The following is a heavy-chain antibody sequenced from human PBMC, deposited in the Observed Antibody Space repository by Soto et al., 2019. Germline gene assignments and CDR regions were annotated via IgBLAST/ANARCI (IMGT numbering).Heavy chain of an antibody. J-gene: IGHJ4*02. Sequence: QVQLVQSGAEVKKPGASVKVSCKASGYTFTNYYLHWLRQAPGQGLEWMGIINPSGGSTTYAQKFQGRVTMTRDTSTSTVYMELSSLRSEDTAVYYCARVYSSGFEYWGQGTLVTVSS. CDR3: ARVYSSGFEY. D-gene: IGHD6-19*01. V-gene: IGHV1-46*01. CDR1: GYTFTNYY. CDR2: INPSGGST.